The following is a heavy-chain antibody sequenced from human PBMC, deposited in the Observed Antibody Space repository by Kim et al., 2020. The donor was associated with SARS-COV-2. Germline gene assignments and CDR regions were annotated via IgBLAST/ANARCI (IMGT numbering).Heavy chain of an antibody. Sequence: SETLSLTCAVYGGSFSGYYWSWIRQPPGKGLEWIGEINHSGSTNYNPSLKSRVTISVDTSKNQFSLKLSSVTAADTAVYYCARGHYDYVWGSYQLRRYYFDYWGQGTLVTVSS. V-gene: IGHV4-34*01. J-gene: IGHJ4*02. CDR2: INHSGST. D-gene: IGHD3-16*02. CDR1: GGSFSGYY. CDR3: ARGHYDYVWGSYQLRRYYFDY.